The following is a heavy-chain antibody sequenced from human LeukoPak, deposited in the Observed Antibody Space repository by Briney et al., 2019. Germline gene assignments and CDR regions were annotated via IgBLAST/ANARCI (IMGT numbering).Heavy chain of an antibody. J-gene: IGHJ5*02. D-gene: IGHD3-22*01. V-gene: IGHV4-30-2*01. CDR2: ISQSGNI. CDR1: GGSVSSGSYY. Sequence: PSETLSLTCTVSGGSVSSGSYYWSWIRQPPGKGLEWIGYIYHIGYISQSGNIYQNPSLKSRVTISLDTSRNQFSLKLSSVTAADTAVYYCARSPLAFYDSSGYPRVWFDPWGQGTLVTVSS. CDR3: ARSPLAFYDSSGYPRVWFDP.